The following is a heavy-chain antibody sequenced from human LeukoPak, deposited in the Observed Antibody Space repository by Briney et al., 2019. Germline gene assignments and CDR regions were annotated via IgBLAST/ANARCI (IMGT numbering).Heavy chain of an antibody. Sequence: VSGPTLVKPTQTLTLTWTFSVFSLSTSGVGVGWIRQPPGKALEWLAYIYWDDDERYSPSLKSRLTITKDTSKNQVVLTVTNMDPVDTATYYCAHRKVGTPIGPWGQGTLVTVSS. CDR3: AHRKVGTPIGP. CDR2: IYWDDDE. CDR1: VFSLSTSGVG. D-gene: IGHD1-1*01. V-gene: IGHV2-5*02. J-gene: IGHJ5*02.